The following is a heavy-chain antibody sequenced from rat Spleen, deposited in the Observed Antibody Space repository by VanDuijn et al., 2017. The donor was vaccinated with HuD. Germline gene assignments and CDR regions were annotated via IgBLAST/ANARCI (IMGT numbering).Heavy chain of an antibody. D-gene: IGHD1-12*02. CDR2: ISPSGGIT. Sequence: EVQLVESGGGLVQPGRSRKLSCAASGFTFSNFDMAWVRQAPTRGLEWVASISPSGGITYYRDSVKGRFTVSRDNAKSTLYLQMDSLRSEDTATYYCVRHDGSYYWYNWFAYWGQGTLVTVSS. CDR1: GFTFSNFD. V-gene: IGHV5-25*01. J-gene: IGHJ3*01. CDR3: VRHDGSYYWYNWFAY.